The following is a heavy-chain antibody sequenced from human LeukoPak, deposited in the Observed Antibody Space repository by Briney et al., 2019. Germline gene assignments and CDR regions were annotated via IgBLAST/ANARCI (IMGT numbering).Heavy chain of an antibody. CDR1: GFTFSSYA. CDR2: ISYDGSNK. D-gene: IGHD4-23*01. Sequence: PGRSLRLSCAASGFTFSSYAMHWVRQAPGKGLEWVAVISYDGSNKYYADSVKGRFTISRDNSKNTLYLQMNSLRAEDTAVYYCAKATVVGDPWGQGTLVTVSS. J-gene: IGHJ5*02. CDR3: AKATVVGDP. V-gene: IGHV3-30*04.